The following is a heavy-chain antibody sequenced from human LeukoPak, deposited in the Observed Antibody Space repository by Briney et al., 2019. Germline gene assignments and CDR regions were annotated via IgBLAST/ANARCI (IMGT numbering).Heavy chain of an antibody. Sequence: SETLSLTCTVSGGSISSSSYYWGWIRQPPGKGLEWIGSIYYSGSTYYNPSLKSRVTVSVDTSKNQFSLKLSSVTAADTAVYYCARRYCSGGSCYYFDYWGQGTLVTVSS. J-gene: IGHJ4*02. CDR1: GGSISSSSYY. V-gene: IGHV4-39*01. CDR2: IYYSGST. CDR3: ARRYCSGGSCYYFDY. D-gene: IGHD2-15*01.